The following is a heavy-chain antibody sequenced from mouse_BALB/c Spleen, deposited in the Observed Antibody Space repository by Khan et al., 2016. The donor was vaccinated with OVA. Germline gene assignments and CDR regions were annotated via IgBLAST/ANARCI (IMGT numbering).Heavy chain of an antibody. Sequence: DVKLQESGPELVKPGASMKISCKTSGYSFTDYTMNWVKQSHGKNLEWIGLINPYNGFTTYNQEFKAKATLTVDKSSSTAYMELLSLTSEDSAVYYCARGNYYCSNSWFPYWGQGTLVTVSA. J-gene: IGHJ3*01. CDR3: ARGNYYCSNSWFPY. D-gene: IGHD1-1*01. V-gene: IGHV1-18*01. CDR1: GYSFTDYT. CDR2: INPYNGFT.